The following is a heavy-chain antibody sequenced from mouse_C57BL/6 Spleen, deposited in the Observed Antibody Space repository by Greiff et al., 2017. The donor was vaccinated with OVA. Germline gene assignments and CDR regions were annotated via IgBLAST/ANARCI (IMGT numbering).Heavy chain of an antibody. CDR3: ARDYYGSSYRYFDV. J-gene: IGHJ1*03. D-gene: IGHD1-1*01. V-gene: IGHV1-66*01. CDR1: GYSFTSYY. Sequence: QVQLKESGPELVKPGASVKISCKASGYSFTSYYIHWVKQRPGQGLEWIGWIYPGSGNTKYNEKFKGKATLTADTSSSTAYMQLSSLTSEDSAVYYCARDYYGSSYRYFDVWGTGTTVTVSS. CDR2: IYPGSGNT.